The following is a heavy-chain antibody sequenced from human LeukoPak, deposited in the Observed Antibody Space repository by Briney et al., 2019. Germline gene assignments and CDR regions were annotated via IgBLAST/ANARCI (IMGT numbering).Heavy chain of an antibody. Sequence: ASVKVSCKASGYTFTGYYMHWVRQAPGQGLEWMGWIKPNSGCTNYAQKFQGRVTMTRDTSISTAYMELSRLRSDDTAVYYCARRVWGNVDIVPTGAFDIWGQGTMVTVSS. CDR3: ARRVWGNVDIVPTGAFDI. V-gene: IGHV1-2*02. CDR1: GYTFTGYY. D-gene: IGHD5-12*01. CDR2: IKPNSGCT. J-gene: IGHJ3*02.